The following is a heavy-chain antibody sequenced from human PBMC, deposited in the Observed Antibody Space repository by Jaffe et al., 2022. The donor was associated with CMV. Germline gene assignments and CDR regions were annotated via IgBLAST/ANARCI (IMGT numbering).Heavy chain of an antibody. CDR1: GFSFSSYA. CDR3: AKDLEIRFFDWLSSYGMDV. V-gene: IGHV3-23*01. D-gene: IGHD3-9*01. J-gene: IGHJ6*02. CDR2: IRGSGNNT. Sequence: EVQLLESGGGLVQPGGSLRLSCATSGFSFSSYAMSWVRQAPGKGLEWVSTIRGSGNNTYYADSVKGRFTISRHNSKNTLYLQMNSLRAEDTAIYYCAKDLEIRFFDWLSSYGMDVWGQGTTVTVSS.